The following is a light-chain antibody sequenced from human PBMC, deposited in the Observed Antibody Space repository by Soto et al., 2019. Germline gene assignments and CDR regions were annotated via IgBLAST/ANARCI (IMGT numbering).Light chain of an antibody. V-gene: IGKV3-11*01. CDR3: QQRNDWPWT. J-gene: IGKJ1*01. CDR1: QSVTNH. Sequence: EIVLTQSPATLSLSPGERATLSCRASQSVTNHLAWYQQKPGQTPRLLIYDASNRAAGVPARFSGSGSGADFTLTISGLEPEDFAVYYCQQRNDWPWTFGQGTKVDIK. CDR2: DAS.